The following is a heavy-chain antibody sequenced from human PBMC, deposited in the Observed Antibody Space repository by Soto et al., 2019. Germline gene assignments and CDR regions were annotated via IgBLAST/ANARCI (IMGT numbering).Heavy chain of an antibody. CDR2: ISHDGSNK. CDR1: GFTFSSYG. Sequence: QVQLVESGGGVVQPGRSLRLSCAASGFTFSSYGIHWVRQAPGKGLEWVAVISHDGSNKDYADSVKGRFTISRDNSKKTLYLQMNSLRAEDTAVYYCAKDIALRPYWGQGTLVTVSS. CDR3: AKDIALRPY. D-gene: IGHD6-13*01. V-gene: IGHV3-30*18. J-gene: IGHJ4*02.